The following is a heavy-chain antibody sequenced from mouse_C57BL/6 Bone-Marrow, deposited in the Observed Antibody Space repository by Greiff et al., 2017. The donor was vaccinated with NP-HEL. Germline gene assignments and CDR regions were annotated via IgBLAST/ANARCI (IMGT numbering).Heavy chain of an antibody. J-gene: IGHJ3*01. V-gene: IGHV7-3*01. Sequence: EVKLVESGGGLVQPGGSLSLSCAASGFTFTDYYMSWVRQPPGKALEWLGFIRYKANGYTTEYSASVKGRFTISRDNSQSILYLQMNALRAEDSATYYCARSIYYDYSWFAYWGQGTLVTVSA. CDR1: GFTFTDYY. CDR2: IRYKANGYTT. CDR3: ARSIYYDYSWFAY. D-gene: IGHD2-4*01.